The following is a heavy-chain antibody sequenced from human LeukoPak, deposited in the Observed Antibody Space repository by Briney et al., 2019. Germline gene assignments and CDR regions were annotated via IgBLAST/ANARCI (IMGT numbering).Heavy chain of an antibody. CDR1: GLTSSSHW. J-gene: IGHJ4*02. CDR2: ISPDGDRE. D-gene: IGHD2-15*01. Sequence: PGGSLRLSCAASGLTSSSHWMSWVRQAPGQGLEWVANISPDGDRENYVDSVKGRFSISRDNAKNSLFLQMHSLRAEDTAVYYCASKFPYCSGGSCALGGQGTLVTVSS. V-gene: IGHV3-7*01. CDR3: ASKFPYCSGGSCAL.